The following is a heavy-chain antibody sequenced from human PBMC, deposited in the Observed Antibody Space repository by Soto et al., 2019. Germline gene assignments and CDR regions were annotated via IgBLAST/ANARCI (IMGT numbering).Heavy chain of an antibody. CDR1: GFTFSTYA. Sequence: EVQLLESGGGLVQPGGSLRLSCAASGFTFSTYAMSWVRQGPGKGLEWVSGISDSGVSTYYTGSVKGRFTISRDNSKNTLFMQMNSLRVEDTAVYYCAKVSAIIFSPDWYFDLWGRGTLVTVSS. J-gene: IGHJ2*01. CDR3: AKVSAIIFSPDWYFDL. V-gene: IGHV3-23*01. D-gene: IGHD2-2*02. CDR2: ISDSGVST.